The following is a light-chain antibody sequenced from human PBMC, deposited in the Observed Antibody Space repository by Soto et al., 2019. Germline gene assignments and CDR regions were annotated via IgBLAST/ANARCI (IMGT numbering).Light chain of an antibody. Sequence: EIVVTQSPATLSVSPGERATLSCRASQSVSSNLAWYQQKPGQAPRLLIYGASTRATGIPARFSGSGSGTDFTLTISSLQSEDFAVYYCQPYNNWQITFGGGTKVEIK. V-gene: IGKV3-15*01. CDR1: QSVSSN. J-gene: IGKJ4*01. CDR3: QPYNNWQIT. CDR2: GAS.